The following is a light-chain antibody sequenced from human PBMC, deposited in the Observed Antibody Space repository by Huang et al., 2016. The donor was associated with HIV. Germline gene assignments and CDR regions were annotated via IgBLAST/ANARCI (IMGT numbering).Light chain of an antibody. V-gene: IGKV3-15*01. CDR1: QSVGSS. Sequence: EILMTQSPATLSVSPGERATLSCRASQSVGSSLAWYQQKPGQAPRLLMYGASTRATGVPARFSGSGSGTDFTLTISSPQSEDVAVYYCQHYKNWPPYSFGQGTKLEI. CDR3: QHYKNWPPYS. CDR2: GAS. J-gene: IGKJ2*03.